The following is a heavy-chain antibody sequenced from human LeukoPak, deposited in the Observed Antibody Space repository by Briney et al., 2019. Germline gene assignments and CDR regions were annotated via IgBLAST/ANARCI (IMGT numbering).Heavy chain of an antibody. CDR3: ARDTDSRVNFDY. D-gene: IGHD3-22*01. J-gene: IGHJ4*02. CDR1: GFTFDDYG. Sequence: GGSLRLSCAASGFTFDDYGMSWVRQVPGKGLEWVSGIYWNGADSRYADFVKGQFTISRDNAKNSLYLQMNSLRAEDTALYYCARDTDSRVNFDYWGQGTLVTVSS. V-gene: IGHV3-20*04. CDR2: IYWNGADS.